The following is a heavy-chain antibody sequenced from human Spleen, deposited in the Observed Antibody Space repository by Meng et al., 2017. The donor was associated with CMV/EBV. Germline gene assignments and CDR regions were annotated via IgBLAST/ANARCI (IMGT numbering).Heavy chain of an antibody. V-gene: IGHV4-31*03. CDR3: ARVLSGRTALDH. CDR2: IYYSGST. D-gene: IGHD1/OR15-1a*01. Sequence: SETLSLTCTVSGGSISSGGYYWSWIRQHPGKGLEWIGYIYYSGSTYYNPSLKSRVTISVDTSKNQFSLKLSSVTAADTAVYYCARVLSGRTALDHWGQGTLVTVSS. CDR1: GGSISSGGYY. J-gene: IGHJ4*02.